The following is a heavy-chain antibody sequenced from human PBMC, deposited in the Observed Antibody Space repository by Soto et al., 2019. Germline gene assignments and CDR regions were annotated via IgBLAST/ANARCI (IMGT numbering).Heavy chain of an antibody. Sequence: GASVKVSCKASGYTFTGYYMHWVRQAPGQGLEWMGWINPNSGGTNYAQKFQGWVTMTRDTSISTAYMELSRPRSDDTAVYYCARDHCSSTSCYTTDAFDIWGQGTMVTVS. V-gene: IGHV1-2*04. CDR3: ARDHCSSTSCYTTDAFDI. J-gene: IGHJ3*02. CDR2: INPNSGGT. CDR1: GYTFTGYY. D-gene: IGHD2-2*02.